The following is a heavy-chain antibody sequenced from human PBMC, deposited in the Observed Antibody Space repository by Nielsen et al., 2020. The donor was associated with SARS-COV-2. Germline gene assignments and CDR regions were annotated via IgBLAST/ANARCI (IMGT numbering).Heavy chain of an antibody. CDR3: ARDQDGGAATSNWYFDL. CDR2: ITMSGAYM. D-gene: IGHD6-25*01. J-gene: IGHJ2*01. CDR1: GFRFTSYT. V-gene: IGHV3-21*06. Sequence: GESLKISCAASGFRFTSYTMNWVRQAPGKGLEWVASITMSGAYMYYADSVRGRFTVSRDNAENSLYLQMNSLSDEDTAVYYCARDQDGGAATSNWYFDLWGRGTLVIVSS.